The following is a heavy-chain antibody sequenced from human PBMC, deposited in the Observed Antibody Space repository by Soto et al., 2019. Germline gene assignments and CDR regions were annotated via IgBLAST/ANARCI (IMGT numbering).Heavy chain of an antibody. V-gene: IGHV4-59*12. J-gene: IGHJ5*02. CDR1: GGSINSYY. CDR2: IYYSGST. CDR3: AKEGRGYDSSGYYTPLYWFDP. D-gene: IGHD3-22*01. Sequence: SETLSLTCTVSGGSINSYYWSWIRQPPGKGLEWIGYIYYSGSTNYNPSLKSRVTISVDTSKNQFSLKLSSVTAADTAVYYCAKEGRGYDSSGYYTPLYWFDPWGQGTLVTVS.